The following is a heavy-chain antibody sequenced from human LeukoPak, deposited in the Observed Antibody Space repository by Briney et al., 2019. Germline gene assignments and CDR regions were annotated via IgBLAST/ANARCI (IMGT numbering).Heavy chain of an antibody. J-gene: IGHJ4*02. CDR3: ARRGW. CDR2: IYTSGST. D-gene: IGHD2-15*01. Sequence: SETLSLTCTVSGGSISSGSYYWSWIRQPAGKGLEWIGRIYTSGSTNYNPSLKSRVTISVDTSKNQFSLKLSSVTAADTAVYYCARRGWWGQGTLVTVSS. V-gene: IGHV4-61*02. CDR1: GGSISSGSYY.